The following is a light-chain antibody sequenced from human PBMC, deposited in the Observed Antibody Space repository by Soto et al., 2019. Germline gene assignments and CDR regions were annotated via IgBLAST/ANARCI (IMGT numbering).Light chain of an antibody. CDR1: SSDVGGYNY. J-gene: IGLJ3*02. CDR3: SSYTSSRTTV. V-gene: IGLV2-14*01. Sequence: QSALTQPASVSGSPGQSITISCTGTSSDVGGYNYVSWYQQHPGKAPKLMIYDVTNRPSGVSNRFSGSKSGNTASLTISGLQDEDEAAYYRSSYTSSRTTVFGGGTKLTVL. CDR2: DVT.